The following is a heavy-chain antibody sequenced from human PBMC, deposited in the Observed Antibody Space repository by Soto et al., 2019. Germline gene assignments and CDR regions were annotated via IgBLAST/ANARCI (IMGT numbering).Heavy chain of an antibody. CDR1: GFTFSSYA. D-gene: IGHD2-8*01. CDR3: AKDYYCTNGVCQYDY. V-gene: IGHV3-23*01. J-gene: IGHJ4*02. Sequence: GGSLRLACAASGFTFSSYAMSWVRQAPGKGLEWVSAISGSGGSTYYADSVKGRFTISRDNSKNTLYLQMNSLRAEDTAVYYCAKDYYCTNGVCQYDYWGQGTLVTVSS. CDR2: ISGSGGST.